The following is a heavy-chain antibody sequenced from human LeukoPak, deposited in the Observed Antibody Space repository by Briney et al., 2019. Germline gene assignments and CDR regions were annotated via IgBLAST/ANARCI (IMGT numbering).Heavy chain of an antibody. Sequence: GGSLRLSCAASGFTFSSYSMNWVRQAPGKGLEWVSSISSSSSYIYCADSVKGRFTISRDNAKNSLYLQMNSLRAEDTAVYYCARVRADDYGDYGPGDYWGQGTLVTVSS. CDR1: GFTFSSYS. V-gene: IGHV3-21*01. CDR2: ISSSSSYI. J-gene: IGHJ4*02. D-gene: IGHD4-17*01. CDR3: ARVRADDYGDYGPGDY.